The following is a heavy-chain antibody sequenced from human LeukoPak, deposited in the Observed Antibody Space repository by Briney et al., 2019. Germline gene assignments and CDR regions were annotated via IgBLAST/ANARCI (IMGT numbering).Heavy chain of an antibody. J-gene: IGHJ4*02. D-gene: IGHD1-7*01. Sequence: PGGSLRLSCAASGFTFSDSTMHWVRQASGKGLEWVGRIRSKANNYATTYAASANGRFTISRDDSKNTAYLQMNSLKTEDAAVYYCTRSITGITAHFEYWGQGTLVTVSS. CDR1: GFTFSDST. CDR2: IRSKANNYAT. CDR3: TRSITGITAHFEY. V-gene: IGHV3-73*01.